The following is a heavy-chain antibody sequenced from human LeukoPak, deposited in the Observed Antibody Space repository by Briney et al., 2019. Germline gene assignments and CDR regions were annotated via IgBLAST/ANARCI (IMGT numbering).Heavy chain of an antibody. J-gene: IGHJ4*02. D-gene: IGHD3-22*01. CDR3: ARSAYYYDSSGYYPFDY. V-gene: IGHV3-21*01. Sequence: GGSLRLSCAASGFAFSSYSMNWVRQAPGKGLEWGSSISSSSYIYYADSVKGRFTISRDNAKNSLYLQMNSLRAEDTAVYYCARSAYYYDSSGYYPFDYWGQGTLVTVSS. CDR1: GFAFSSYS. CDR2: ISSSSYI.